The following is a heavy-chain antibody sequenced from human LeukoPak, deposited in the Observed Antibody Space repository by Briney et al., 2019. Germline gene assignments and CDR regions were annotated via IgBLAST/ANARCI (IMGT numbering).Heavy chain of an antibody. CDR3: ARHLYGDYMTFDY. CDR2: IYYTGST. Sequence: PSETLSLTCTVSGGSISSYYWSWIRQPPGTGLEWIGYIYYTGSTKYNPSLKSRVTISVDTSKNQFSLKLSSLTAADTAMYYCARHLYGDYMTFDYWGQGTLVTVSS. D-gene: IGHD4-17*01. J-gene: IGHJ4*02. CDR1: GGSISSYY. V-gene: IGHV4-59*08.